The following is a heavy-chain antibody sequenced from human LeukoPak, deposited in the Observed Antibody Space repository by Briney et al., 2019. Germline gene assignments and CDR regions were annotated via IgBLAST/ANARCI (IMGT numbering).Heavy chain of an antibody. Sequence: SETLSLTCTVSGDSISSHYWSWIRQPPGKGLEWIGEINHSGSTNYNPSLKSRVTISVDTSKNQFSLKLSSVTAADTAVYYCARGFPGSFDYWGQGTLVTVSS. D-gene: IGHD1-26*01. CDR3: ARGFPGSFDY. J-gene: IGHJ4*02. V-gene: IGHV4-34*01. CDR1: GDSISSHY. CDR2: INHSGST.